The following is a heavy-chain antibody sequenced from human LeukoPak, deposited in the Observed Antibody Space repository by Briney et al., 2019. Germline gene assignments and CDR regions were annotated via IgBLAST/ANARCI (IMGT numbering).Heavy chain of an antibody. Sequence: GGSLRLSCAASGFTFSSYGMHWVRQAPGKGLEWVAVILYDGSNKYYADSVKGRFTISRDNSKNTLYLQMNSLSAEDTAVYYCARDGIHSSSWYMYYYYYYGMDVWGQGTLVTVSS. CDR2: ILYDGSNK. CDR3: ARDGIHSSSWYMYYYYYYGMDV. J-gene: IGHJ6*02. CDR1: GFTFSSYG. V-gene: IGHV3-33*01. D-gene: IGHD6-13*01.